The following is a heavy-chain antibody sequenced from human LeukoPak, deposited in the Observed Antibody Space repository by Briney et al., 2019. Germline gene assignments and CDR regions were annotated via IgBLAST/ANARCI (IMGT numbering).Heavy chain of an antibody. CDR3: ASRSIYFDY. J-gene: IGHJ4*02. CDR2: IYHSGST. Sequence: SETLSLTCAVSGYSISSGYYWGWIRQPPGKGLEWIGSIYHSGSTYYNPSLKSRVTISVDTSKNQFSLKLSSVTAADTAVYYCASRSIYFDYWGQGTLVTVSS. V-gene: IGHV4-38-2*01. CDR1: GYSISSGYY. D-gene: IGHD3-3*01.